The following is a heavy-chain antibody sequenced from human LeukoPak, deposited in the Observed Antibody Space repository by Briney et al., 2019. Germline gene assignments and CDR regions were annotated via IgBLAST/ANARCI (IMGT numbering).Heavy chain of an antibody. Sequence: ASVKVSCKASGYTFTGYYLHWVRQAPGQGLEWMGWINPNSGGTVYAQKFQGRVTMTRDTSISTAYMELSRLRSDDTAVYYCARAGEYYDILTGYYTPCFDYWGQGTLVTVSS. V-gene: IGHV1-2*02. CDR1: GYTFTGYY. D-gene: IGHD3-9*01. CDR3: ARAGEYYDILTGYYTPCFDY. CDR2: INPNSGGT. J-gene: IGHJ4*02.